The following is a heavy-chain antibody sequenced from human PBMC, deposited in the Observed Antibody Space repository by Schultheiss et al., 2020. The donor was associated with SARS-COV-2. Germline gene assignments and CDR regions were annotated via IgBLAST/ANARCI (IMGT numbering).Heavy chain of an antibody. Sequence: GGSLRLSCAASGFTFSGSAMHWVRQASGKGLEWVGRIRSKANSYATAYAASVKGRFTISRDNSKNTVYLQMNSLRAEDTAVYYCAKEQAEYFQHWGQGTLVTVSS. CDR1: GFTFSGSA. CDR2: IRSKANSYAT. V-gene: IGHV3-73*01. D-gene: IGHD1/OR15-1a*01. CDR3: AKEQAEYFQH. J-gene: IGHJ1*01.